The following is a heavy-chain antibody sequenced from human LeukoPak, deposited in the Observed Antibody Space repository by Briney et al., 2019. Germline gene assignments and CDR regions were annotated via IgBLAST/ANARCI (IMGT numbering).Heavy chain of an antibody. V-gene: IGHV4-39*07. Sequence: PSETLSLTCTVSGGSISSSSYYWGWIRQPPGKGLEWIGNIFYTGSAYYNPSLESRVTISVDTSKNQFSLKLSSVTAADTAVYYCARTISGWYSDAFDIWGQGTMVTVSS. J-gene: IGHJ3*02. CDR1: GGSISSSSYY. D-gene: IGHD6-13*01. CDR2: IFYTGSA. CDR3: ARTISGWYSDAFDI.